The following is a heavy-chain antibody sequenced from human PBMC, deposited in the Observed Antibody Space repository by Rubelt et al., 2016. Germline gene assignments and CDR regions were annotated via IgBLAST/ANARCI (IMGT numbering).Heavy chain of an antibody. CDR1: GYSLSSGYY. Sequence: QVQLQESGPGLVKPSETLSLTCTVSGYSLSSGYYWGWIRQPPGKGLEWIGSIHQSGNTYYNPSLKSRVTISVDTSKNQFSLKLSSVTAADTAVYYCARDHSSGWYLEGFFDYWGQGTLVTVSS. CDR2: IHQSGNT. D-gene: IGHD6-19*01. J-gene: IGHJ4*02. CDR3: ARDHSSGWYLEGFFDY. V-gene: IGHV4-38-2*02.